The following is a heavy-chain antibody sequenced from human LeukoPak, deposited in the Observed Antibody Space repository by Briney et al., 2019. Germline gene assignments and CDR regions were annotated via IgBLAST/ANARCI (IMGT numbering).Heavy chain of an antibody. D-gene: IGHD3-10*01. Sequence: GGSLRLSCAASGFTFSSYGMHWVRQAPGKGLEWEAVISYDGSNKYYADSVKGRFTISRDNSKNTLYLQMNSLRAEDTAVYYCAKDRSRDANWFDPWGQGTLVTVSS. CDR1: GFTFSSYG. V-gene: IGHV3-30*18. CDR2: ISYDGSNK. CDR3: AKDRSRDANWFDP. J-gene: IGHJ5*02.